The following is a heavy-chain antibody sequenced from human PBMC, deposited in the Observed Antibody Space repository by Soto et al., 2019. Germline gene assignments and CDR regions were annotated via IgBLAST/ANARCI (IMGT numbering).Heavy chain of an antibody. J-gene: IGHJ3*02. CDR1: GYTFTSYA. D-gene: IGHD3-10*01. Sequence: GASVKVSCKASGYTFTSYAMHWVRQAPGQRLEWMGWINAGNGNTKYSQKFQGRVTITRDTSASTAYMELSSLRSEDTAVYYCATGPGGADAFDIWGQGTMVTVSS. CDR2: INAGNGNT. V-gene: IGHV1-3*01. CDR3: ATGPGGADAFDI.